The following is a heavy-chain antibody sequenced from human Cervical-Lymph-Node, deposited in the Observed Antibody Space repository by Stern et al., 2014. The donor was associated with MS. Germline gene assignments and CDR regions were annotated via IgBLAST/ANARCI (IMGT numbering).Heavy chain of an antibody. CDR2: IYPYDSDT. Sequence: VQLVQSGAEVKKPGASLKISCKLSGYSFTIYYIAWVRQMPGQGLEWMGVIYPYDSDTTYSPSFQGQVTISADKSITTAYLQWSSLRASDTAMYYCARHGQGFDYWGQGTLVTVSS. CDR1: GYSFTIYY. J-gene: IGHJ4*02. V-gene: IGHV5-51*01. CDR3: ARHGQGFDY.